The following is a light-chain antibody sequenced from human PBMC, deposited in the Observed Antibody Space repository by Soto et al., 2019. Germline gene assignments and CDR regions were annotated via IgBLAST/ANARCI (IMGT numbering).Light chain of an antibody. CDR3: FLAYKV. V-gene: IGLV7-46*01. Sequence: QAVVTQEPSLTVSPGGTVTLTCGSSTGAVTSGHYPYWFQQKPGQAPRTLIYDTSNKHSWTPARFSGSLLGGKPALTLSGAQREDEAEYYGFLAYKVFGGGTKLTVL. CDR1: TGAVTSGHY. CDR2: DTS. J-gene: IGLJ2*01.